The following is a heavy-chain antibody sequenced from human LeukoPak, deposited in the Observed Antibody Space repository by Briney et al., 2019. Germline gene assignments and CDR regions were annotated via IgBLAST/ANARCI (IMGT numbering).Heavy chain of an antibody. Sequence: ASVKVSCKASGYTFTSNYIHWVRQAPGQGLEWMGMIYPRDGSTSYAQKFQGRVTVTRDTSASTVHMELSGLRSEDTAVYYCARDQEGFDYWGQGTLVTASS. CDR2: IYPRDGST. V-gene: IGHV1-46*01. CDR3: ARDQEGFDY. CDR1: GYTFTSNY. J-gene: IGHJ4*02.